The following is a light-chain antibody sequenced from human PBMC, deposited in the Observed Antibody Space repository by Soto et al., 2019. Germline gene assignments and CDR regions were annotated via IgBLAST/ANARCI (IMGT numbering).Light chain of an antibody. CDR2: GAS. CDR3: QQAGT. V-gene: IGKV3-15*01. Sequence: EIVMTQSPATLSVSPGERATLSCRASQSVSSNLAWYQQQPGQAPRLLIYGASTRATGIPARFSGSGSGTEFTLTVSSLLSEDFAFSYCQQAGTFGPGTKVDIK. CDR1: QSVSSN. J-gene: IGKJ3*01.